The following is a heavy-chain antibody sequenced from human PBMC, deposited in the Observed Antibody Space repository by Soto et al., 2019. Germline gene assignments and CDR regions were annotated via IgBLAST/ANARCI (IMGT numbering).Heavy chain of an antibody. Sequence: ASVKVSCKASGYTFTSYGISWVRQAPGQGLEWMGWISAYNGNRNYAQKVQGRVTMTTDTSTNTAYLELRSLRSADTAVYYCARDQVGATGDDWGQGTLVTVSS. CDR2: ISAYNGNR. CDR3: ARDQVGATGDD. V-gene: IGHV1-18*01. CDR1: GYTFTSYG. D-gene: IGHD1-26*01. J-gene: IGHJ4*02.